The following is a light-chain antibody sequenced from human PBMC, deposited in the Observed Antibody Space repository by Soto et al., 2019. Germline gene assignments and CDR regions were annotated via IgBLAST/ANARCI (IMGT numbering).Light chain of an antibody. CDR2: DAS. Sequence: DIQMTKSPSSLSASVGDRVTITCQASQDISNHLHWYQQKPGKAPELLIYDASNLETGVPSRFSGSGSGADFTFSISSLQPDDIATYYFQQYVHKNTFGGGTKVEIK. CDR1: QDISNH. V-gene: IGKV1-33*01. CDR3: QQYVHKNT. J-gene: IGKJ4*01.